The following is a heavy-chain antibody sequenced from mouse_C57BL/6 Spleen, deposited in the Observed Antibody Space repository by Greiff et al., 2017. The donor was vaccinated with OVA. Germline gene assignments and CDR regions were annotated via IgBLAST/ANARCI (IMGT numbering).Heavy chain of an antibody. CDR1: GFTFSDYG. D-gene: IGHD3-2*02. Sequence: EVKVVESGGGLVKPGGSLKLSCAASGFTFSDYGMHWVRQAPEKGLEWVAYISSGSSTIYYADTVKGRFTFSRDNAKNTLFLQMTSLRSEDTAMYYCARYSSGYPSNAMDYWGQGTSVTVSS. CDR3: ARYSSGYPSNAMDY. V-gene: IGHV5-17*01. CDR2: ISSGSSTI. J-gene: IGHJ4*01.